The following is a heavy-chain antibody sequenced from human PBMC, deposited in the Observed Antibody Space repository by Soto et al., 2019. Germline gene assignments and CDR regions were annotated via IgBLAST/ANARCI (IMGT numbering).Heavy chain of an antibody. J-gene: IGHJ6*02. CDR1: GGSISSYH. CDR2: IYYRGST. V-gene: IGHV4-59*01. Sequence: SETLSLTCTVSGGSISSYHLTWIRQHPGKRLEWIEYIYYRGSTNYNPSIESRVNISVETSKNQFSLKLSSVTAADTAVYYCARLLWFGELFYYYYGMDVWGQGTTVTVSS. D-gene: IGHD3-10*01. CDR3: ARLLWFGELFYYYYGMDV.